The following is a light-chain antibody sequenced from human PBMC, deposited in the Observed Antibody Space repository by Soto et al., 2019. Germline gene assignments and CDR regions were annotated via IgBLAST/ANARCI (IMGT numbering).Light chain of an antibody. CDR1: SSDVGGHNY. J-gene: IGLJ1*01. CDR2: SVN. V-gene: IGLV2-11*01. Sequence: QSALTEPRAVCASPGQSVAISCTGTSSDVGGHNYVSWYQQHAGKAPKLMISSVNKRPSGIPDRFSGSKSGNTASLTISGLQPEDEADYYCCSYAGSYTYVFGTGTKVTVL. CDR3: CSYAGSYTYV.